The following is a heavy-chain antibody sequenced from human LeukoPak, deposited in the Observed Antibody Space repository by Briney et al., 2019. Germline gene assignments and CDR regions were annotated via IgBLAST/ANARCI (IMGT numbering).Heavy chain of an antibody. V-gene: IGHV4-39*01. CDR1: GVSISSSSYY. D-gene: IGHD6-13*01. J-gene: IGHJ4*02. CDR3: ARRGEAAAKGGRYFDQ. CDR2: IYYSGST. Sequence: SETLSLTCTVSGVSISSSSYYWGWIRQPPGKGLEWIGNIYYSGSTYYNPSLKSRLTISVDTSKNQFSLKLSSVTAADTAVYFCARRGEAAAKGGRYFDQWGQGTLDTVSS.